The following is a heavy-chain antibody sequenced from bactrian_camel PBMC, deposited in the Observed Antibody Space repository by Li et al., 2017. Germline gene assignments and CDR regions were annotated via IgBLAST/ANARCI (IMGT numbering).Heavy chain of an antibody. Sequence: VQLVESGGGSVQPGGSLRLSCAAPVASFYCMGWYRQTPGKEREAVAAIDDVGSTSYANFAKGRFTISRDNAKSTMYLQMDTLKTEDTAVYYCVTSLRSWSITGFAYWGQGTQVTVS. D-gene: IGHD6*01. V-gene: IGHV3S53*01. CDR2: IDDVGST. CDR1: VASFYC. J-gene: IGHJ6*01. CDR3: VTSLRSWSITGFAY.